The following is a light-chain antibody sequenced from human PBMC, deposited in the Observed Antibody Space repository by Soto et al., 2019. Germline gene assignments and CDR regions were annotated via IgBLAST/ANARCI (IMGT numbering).Light chain of an antibody. CDR1: QSILNSSNNKIH. CDR2: RAS. V-gene: IGKV4-1*01. J-gene: IGKJ4*01. CDR3: QHYFSARLT. Sequence: DFVMTQSPDSLAVSLGERATINCKSSQSILNSSNNKIHLAWYQQKPGQPPKLIIYRASTREPGVPDRFSGSGSETDFTLTISSLQAEDVATYYCQHYFSARLTFGGGTKVEI.